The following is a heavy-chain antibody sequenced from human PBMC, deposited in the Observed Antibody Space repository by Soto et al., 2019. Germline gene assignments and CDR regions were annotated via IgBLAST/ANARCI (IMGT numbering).Heavy chain of an antibody. CDR1: GGTFSSYT. CDR2: IIPTFGTA. Sequence: QVQLVQSGAEVKKPGSSVTVSCKASGGTFSSYTIIWVRQAPGQGLEWMGGIIPTFGTANYAQKCEGRVTITAYESTSTAYMELSSLRSEDTAVYYCARGNHRWLQLWYFDLWGRGTLVTVSS. J-gene: IGHJ2*01. V-gene: IGHV1-69*12. D-gene: IGHD5-12*01. CDR3: ARGNHRWLQLWYFDL.